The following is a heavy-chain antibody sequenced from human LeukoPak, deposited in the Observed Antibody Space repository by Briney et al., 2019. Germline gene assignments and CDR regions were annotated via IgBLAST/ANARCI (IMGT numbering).Heavy chain of an antibody. CDR3: ARKGSYYDSSGPSRYYYYYMDV. Sequence: GGSLRLSCAASGFTLSSYSMNWVRQAPGKGLEWVSSTSSSSSYIYYADSVKGRFTISRDNAKNSLYLQMNSLRAEDTAVYYCARKGSYYDSSGPSRYYYYYMDVWGKGTTVTVSS. J-gene: IGHJ6*03. D-gene: IGHD3-22*01. V-gene: IGHV3-21*01. CDR1: GFTLSSYS. CDR2: TSSSSSYI.